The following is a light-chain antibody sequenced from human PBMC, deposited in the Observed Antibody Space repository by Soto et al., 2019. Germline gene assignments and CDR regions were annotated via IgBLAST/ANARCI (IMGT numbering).Light chain of an antibody. CDR3: SSYTSTSTWV. CDR1: SSDIGGYKY. V-gene: IGLV2-14*01. J-gene: IGLJ3*02. Sequence: QSALTQPASVSGSPGQSITISCTGTSSDIGGYKYVSWYQHHPGKAPKLMIYEVSNRPSGVSNRFSASKSGNTASLTISGLQAEDEADYYCSSYTSTSTWVFGGGTQLTVL. CDR2: EVS.